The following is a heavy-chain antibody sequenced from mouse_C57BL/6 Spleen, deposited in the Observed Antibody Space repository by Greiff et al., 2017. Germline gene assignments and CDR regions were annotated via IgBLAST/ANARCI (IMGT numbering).Heavy chain of an antibody. CDR1: GYSITSGYY. V-gene: IGHV3-6*01. CDR2: ISYDGSN. D-gene: IGHD2-3*01. Sequence: EVQLQESGPGLVKPSQSLSLTCSVTGYSITSGYYWNWIRQFPGNKLEWMGYISYDGSNNYNPSLKNRISITRDTSKNQFFLKLNSVTTEDTATFYCAREGVYYGYYGFAYWGQGTLVTVSA. CDR3: AREGVYYGYYGFAY. J-gene: IGHJ3*01.